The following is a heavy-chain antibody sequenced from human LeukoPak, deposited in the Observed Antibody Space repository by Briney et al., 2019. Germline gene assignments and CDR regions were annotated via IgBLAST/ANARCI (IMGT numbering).Heavy chain of an antibody. D-gene: IGHD6-6*01. CDR3: AISRYSSSLEGMDV. CDR2: IIPIFGIA. Sequence: SVKVSCKASGGTFSSYAISWVRQAPGQGLEWMGRIIPIFGIANYAQKFQGRVTITADKSTSTAYMELSSLRSEDTAVYYCAISRYSSSLEGMDVWGQETTVSVSS. CDR1: GGTFSSYA. J-gene: IGHJ6*02. V-gene: IGHV1-69*04.